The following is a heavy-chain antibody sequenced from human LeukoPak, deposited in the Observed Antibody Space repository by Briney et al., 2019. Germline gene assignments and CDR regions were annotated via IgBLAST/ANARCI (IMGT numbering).Heavy chain of an antibody. CDR3: ASDTYYYDSSGYYANY. CDR2: IYYSGST. D-gene: IGHD3-22*01. V-gene: IGHV4-39*07. CDR1: GGSISSSSYY. J-gene: IGHJ4*02. Sequence: SQTLSLTCTVSGGSISSSSYYWGWIRQPPGKGLEWIGSIYYSGSTYYNPSLKSRVTISVDTSKNQFSLKLSSVTAADTAVYYCASDTYYYDSSGYYANYWGQGTLVTVSS.